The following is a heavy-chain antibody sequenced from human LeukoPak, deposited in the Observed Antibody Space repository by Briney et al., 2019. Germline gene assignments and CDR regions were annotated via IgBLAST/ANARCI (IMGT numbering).Heavy chain of an antibody. Sequence: ASVKVSCKASGYTFTSYDIHWVRQATGQGLEWMGWMNPNSGNTGYAQKFQGRVTMTRNTSISTAYMELSSLRAEDTAVYYCAAGKYYDFWSGYYHVEPHYYYYGMDVWGQGTTVTVSS. CDR1: GYTFTSYD. D-gene: IGHD3-3*01. CDR2: MNPNSGNT. V-gene: IGHV1-8*01. CDR3: AAGKYYDFWSGYYHVEPHYYYYGMDV. J-gene: IGHJ6*02.